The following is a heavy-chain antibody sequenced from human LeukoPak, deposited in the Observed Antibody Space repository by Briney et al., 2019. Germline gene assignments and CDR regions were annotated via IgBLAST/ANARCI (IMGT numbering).Heavy chain of an antibody. Sequence: PGGSLRLSCAASGFTFSSYWMSWVRQAPGKGLEWVANINQDGSEKYYVDSVKGRFTISRDNAKNALYLQMNRLRAEDTAVYFCARDAPGYVEAVATIGVGFDPWGQGTLVTVSS. V-gene: IGHV3-7*01. D-gene: IGHD5-12*01. CDR2: INQDGSEK. CDR1: GFTFSSYW. CDR3: ARDAPGYVEAVATIGVGFDP. J-gene: IGHJ5*02.